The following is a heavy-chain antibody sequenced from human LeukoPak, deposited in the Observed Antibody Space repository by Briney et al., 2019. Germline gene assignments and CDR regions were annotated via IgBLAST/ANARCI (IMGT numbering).Heavy chain of an antibody. V-gene: IGHV3-7*02. J-gene: IGHJ3*02. CDR1: GFTFSSSW. D-gene: IGHD2-15*01. CDR2: IKQDGSEK. CDR3: GMLPQNDAFDI. Sequence: GGSLRLSCEASGFTFSSSWMDWVRQAPGKGLEWVANIKQDGSEKYYVDSVKGRFTISRDNAKNSLYLQMNSLRAEDTAVYYCGMLPQNDAFDIWGQGTMVTVSS.